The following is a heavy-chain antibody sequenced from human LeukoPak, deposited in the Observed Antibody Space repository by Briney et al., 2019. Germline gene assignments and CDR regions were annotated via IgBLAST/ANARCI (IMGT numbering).Heavy chain of an antibody. CDR3: AKEGSSSWYFDY. CDR1: GFTFSSYG. J-gene: IGHJ4*02. Sequence: GRSLRLSCAASGFTFSSYGMHWVRQAPGKGLEWVAVISYDGSNKYYADSVKGRFTISRDNSKNTLYLQMNSLRAEDAAVYYCAKEGSSSWYFDYWGQGTLVTVSS. D-gene: IGHD6-13*01. V-gene: IGHV3-30*18. CDR2: ISYDGSNK.